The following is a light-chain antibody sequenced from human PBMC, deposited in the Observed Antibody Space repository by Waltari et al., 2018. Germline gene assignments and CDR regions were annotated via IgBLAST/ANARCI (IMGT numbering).Light chain of an antibody. CDR1: SSDVGRYNF. CDR3: SSHTTSSTLV. Sequence: QSALTQPASVSGSPGQSITIPCTGSSSDVGRYNFVSWYQQHPGKAPKLIIYDATDRPSGVSNRFSGSKSGNTASLTISGLQPEDEADYYCSSHTTSSTLVFGGGTRVTVL. CDR2: DAT. V-gene: IGLV2-14*03. J-gene: IGLJ3*02.